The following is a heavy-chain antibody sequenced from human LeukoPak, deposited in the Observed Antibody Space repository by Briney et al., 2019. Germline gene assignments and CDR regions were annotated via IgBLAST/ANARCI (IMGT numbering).Heavy chain of an antibody. Sequence: PGGSLRLSCAASGFTFSDYWMYWVRQGPGKGLVWVSRINSDDSSTSYADSVQGRFIISRDNAKNTLYLQMNSLRAEVTAVYYCATCVAVPGLPDSWGQGTLVHVSS. V-gene: IGHV3-74*01. J-gene: IGHJ4*02. CDR1: GFTFSDYW. CDR2: INSDDSST. D-gene: IGHD6-19*01. CDR3: ATCVAVPGLPDS.